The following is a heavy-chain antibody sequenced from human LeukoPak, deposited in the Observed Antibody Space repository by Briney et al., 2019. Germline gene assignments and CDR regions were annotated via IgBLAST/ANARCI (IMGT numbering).Heavy chain of an antibody. D-gene: IGHD2-2*01. CDR1: GFTFSDYC. V-gene: IGHV3-11*01. CDR3: ARERSSSTSWTFDP. Sequence: GGSLRLSCAASGFTFSDYCMSWIRQAPGKGLEWVSYISSSGSTIYYADSVKGRFTISRDNAKNSLYLQMNSLRAEDTAVYYCARERSSSTSWTFDPWGQGTLVTVSS. J-gene: IGHJ5*02. CDR2: ISSSGSTI.